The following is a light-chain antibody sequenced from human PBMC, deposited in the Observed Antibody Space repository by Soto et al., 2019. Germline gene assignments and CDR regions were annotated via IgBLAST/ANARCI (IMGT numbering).Light chain of an antibody. CDR3: QQYYNWPRT. J-gene: IGKJ5*01. CDR2: GAS. Sequence: EIVLTQSPGTLSLSPVERATLSCRASQSVGSSYLAWYQQKPGRAPRLLIYGASSRATGIPDRFSGSGSGTDFTLTINSLQAEDCAVYYCQQYYNWPRTFGQGTRLEIK. V-gene: IGKV3-20*01. CDR1: QSVGSSY.